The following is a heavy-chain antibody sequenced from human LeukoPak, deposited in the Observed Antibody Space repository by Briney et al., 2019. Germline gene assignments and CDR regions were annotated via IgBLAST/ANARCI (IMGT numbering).Heavy chain of an antibody. J-gene: IGHJ4*02. CDR2: INPNSGGT. CDR1: GYTFTGYY. V-gene: IGHV1-2*02. CDR3: VTSIAAARLDY. Sequence: ASVKVSCKTSGYTFTGYYIHWVRQAPGQGLEWMGWINPNSGGTNYAQKFQGRVTMTRDTSISTAYMELSRLRSEDTAVYYCVTSIAAARLDYWGQGTLVTVSS. D-gene: IGHD6-13*01.